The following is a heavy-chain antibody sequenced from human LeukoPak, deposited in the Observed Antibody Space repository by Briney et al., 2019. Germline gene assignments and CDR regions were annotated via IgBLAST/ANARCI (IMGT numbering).Heavy chain of an antibody. J-gene: IGHJ6*03. CDR2: IYYSGST. Sequence: SETLSLTCTVSGGSISSSSYYWGWIRQPPGKGLEWIGSIYYSGSTYYNPSLKSRVTISVDTSKNQFSLKLSSVTAADTAVYYCARAGIPYYYYYMDVWGKGTTVTVSS. CDR3: ARAGIPYYYYYMDV. CDR1: GGSISSSSYY. V-gene: IGHV4-39*01.